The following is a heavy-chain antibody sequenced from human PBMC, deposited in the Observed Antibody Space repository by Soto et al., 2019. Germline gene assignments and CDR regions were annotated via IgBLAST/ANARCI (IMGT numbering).Heavy chain of an antibody. Sequence: SETLSLTCAVYGGSFRGYYWSWVRQAPGKGLQWIGEINHSGSTNYNPSLKSRATISVDTSKNQFSLKLTSVTAADTAVYYCARLPTSIAARSGVWFDPWGQGTLVTVSS. CDR2: INHSGST. CDR1: GGSFRGYY. V-gene: IGHV4-34*01. J-gene: IGHJ5*02. D-gene: IGHD6-6*01. CDR3: ARLPTSIAARSGVWFDP.